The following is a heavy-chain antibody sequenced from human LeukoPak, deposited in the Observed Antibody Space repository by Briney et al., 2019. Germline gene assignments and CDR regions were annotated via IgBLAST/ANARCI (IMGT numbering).Heavy chain of an antibody. CDR2: IHPSGTL. V-gene: IGHV4-31*03. Sequence: TLSLTCTVSRASFSSGDQYWNWIRQSPGKGLEWIGSIHPSGTLYNNPSLESRVTMSMDTSKNQFSLNLNSVTAADTAVYFCSRGLDSRKLGYWGQGTLVTVSS. CDR3: SRGLDSRKLGY. J-gene: IGHJ4*02. D-gene: IGHD3-22*01. CDR1: RASFSSGDQY.